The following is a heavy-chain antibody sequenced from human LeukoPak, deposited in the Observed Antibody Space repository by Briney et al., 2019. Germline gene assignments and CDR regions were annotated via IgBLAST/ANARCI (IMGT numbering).Heavy chain of an antibody. Sequence: GGSLRLSCAASAFTLSTYWMHWVRQAPGKGLEWVSRINPDGSTTTYADSVKGRFTISRDNSNNTVYLQMDSLRVEDTAVYYCGRGGAYYYDTSGYYFIDDWGQGTLVTVSS. CDR1: AFTLSTYW. CDR3: GRGGAYYYDTSGYYFIDD. V-gene: IGHV3-74*01. D-gene: IGHD3-22*01. CDR2: INPDGSTT. J-gene: IGHJ4*02.